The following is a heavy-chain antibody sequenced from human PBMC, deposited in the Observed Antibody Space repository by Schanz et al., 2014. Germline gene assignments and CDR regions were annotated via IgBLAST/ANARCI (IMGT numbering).Heavy chain of an antibody. CDR1: GFTFSSYA. J-gene: IGHJ4*02. CDR3: ARRASCSRIGCPFDS. D-gene: IGHD2-2*01. V-gene: IGHV3-23*01. CDR2: LSGSGGST. Sequence: EVQLLESGGGLVQPGGSLRLSCAASGFTFSSYAMSWVRQAPGKGLEWVSALSGSGGSTYYADSVKGRFTISRDNSENTLYLQMNSLKTEDTAMYYCARRASCSRIGCPFDSWGQGTLVTVSS.